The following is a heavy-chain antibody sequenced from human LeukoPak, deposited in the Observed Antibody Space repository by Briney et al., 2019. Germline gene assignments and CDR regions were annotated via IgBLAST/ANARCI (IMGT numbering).Heavy chain of an antibody. J-gene: IGHJ3*02. CDR3: ARDGDSAAFDI. CDR2: IYYSGST. CDR1: GGSISSSSYF. D-gene: IGHD1-26*01. V-gene: IGHV4-39*07. Sequence: PSETLPLTCTVSGGSISSSSYFWGWIRQSPGKGLEWIGNIYYSGSTYYNPSLRSRVTISIDMSKNHFSLKLRSVTAADTAIYYCARDGDSAAFDIWGQGTMVTVSS.